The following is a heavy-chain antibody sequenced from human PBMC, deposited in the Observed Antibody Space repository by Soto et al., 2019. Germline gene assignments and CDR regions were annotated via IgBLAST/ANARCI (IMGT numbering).Heavy chain of an antibody. V-gene: IGHV1-2*04. CDR3: ARSWGIAVAGTALGAFDI. D-gene: IGHD6-19*01. CDR1: GYTFTGYY. Sequence: ASVKVSCKASGYTFTGYYMHWVRQAPGQGPEWMGWINPNSGGTNYAQKFQGWVTMTRDTSISTAYMELSRLRSDDTAVYYCARSWGIAVAGTALGAFDIWGQGTMVTVSS. CDR2: INPNSGGT. J-gene: IGHJ3*02.